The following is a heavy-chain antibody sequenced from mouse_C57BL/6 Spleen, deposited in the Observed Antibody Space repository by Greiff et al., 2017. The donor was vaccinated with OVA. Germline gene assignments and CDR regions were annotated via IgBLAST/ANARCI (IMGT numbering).Heavy chain of an antibody. Sequence: DVQLVESGGDLVKPGGSLKLSCAASGFTFSSYGMSWVRQTPDKRMEWVATISSGGSYTYYPDSVKGRFTISRDNAKNTLYLQMSSMKSEDTAMYDCARHGTTGNWLAYWGQGTLVTVSA. CDR3: ARHGTTGNWLAY. D-gene: IGHD2-14*01. V-gene: IGHV5-6*01. CDR1: GFTFSSYG. J-gene: IGHJ3*01. CDR2: ISSGGSYT.